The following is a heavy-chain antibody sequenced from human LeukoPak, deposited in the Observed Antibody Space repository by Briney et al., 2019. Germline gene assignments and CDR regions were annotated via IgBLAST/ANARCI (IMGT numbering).Heavy chain of an antibody. CDR2: ISYDGSNK. D-gene: IGHD5-18*01. V-gene: IGHV3-30*14. Sequence: GGSLRLSCAASGFTFSSYAMHWVRQAPGKGLEWVAVISYDGSNKYYADSVKGRFTISRDNSKNTLYLQMNSLRAEDTAVYFCARDEGYSYGDYYYYYGMDVWGQGTTVTVSS. CDR1: GFTFSSYA. CDR3: ARDEGYSYGDYYYYYGMDV. J-gene: IGHJ6*02.